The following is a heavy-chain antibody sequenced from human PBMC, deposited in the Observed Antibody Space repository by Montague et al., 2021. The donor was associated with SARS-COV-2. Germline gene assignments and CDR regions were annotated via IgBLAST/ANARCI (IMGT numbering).Heavy chain of an antibody. J-gene: IGHJ3*02. V-gene: IGHV4-31*03. CDR2: IYYSGST. Sequence: TLSLTCTVSGGSISSGGYYWSWIRQHPGKGLEWIGYIYYSGSTYYNPSLKSRVTISVDTSMNQFSLKLSSVTAADTAVYYCARARTRITMIVVVIDAFDIWGQGTMVTVSS. CDR1: GGSISSGGYY. CDR3: ARARTRITMIVVVIDAFDI. D-gene: IGHD3-22*01.